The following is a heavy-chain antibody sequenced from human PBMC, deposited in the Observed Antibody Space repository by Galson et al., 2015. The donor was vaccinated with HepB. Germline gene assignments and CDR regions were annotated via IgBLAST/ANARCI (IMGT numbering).Heavy chain of an antibody. CDR1: GFTFSSYG. CDR2: IWYDGSNK. Sequence: SLRLSCAASGFTFSSYGMHWVRQAPGKGLEWVAVIWYDGSNKYYADSVKGRFTISRDNSKNTLYLQMNSLRAEDTAVYYCAREGVVVVAATPGWFDPWGQGTLVTVSS. J-gene: IGHJ5*02. D-gene: IGHD2-15*01. V-gene: IGHV3-33*01. CDR3: AREGVVVVAATPGWFDP.